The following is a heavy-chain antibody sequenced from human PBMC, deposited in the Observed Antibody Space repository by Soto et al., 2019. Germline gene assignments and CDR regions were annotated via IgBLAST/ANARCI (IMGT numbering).Heavy chain of an antibody. V-gene: IGHV1-69*01. CDR3: AIRRGYCGGVSCYLLFDY. CDR1: GGTFGTNA. CDR2: IISTSGSA. J-gene: IGHJ4*02. Sequence: QVQLVQSGSEVKKPGSSVKVSCKASGGTFGTNAISWVRQAPGQGLEWMGGIISTSGSANYAQKFQGRVTISADESTDTAYMELSSLRSDVTAVYYCAIRRGYCGGVSCYLLFDYWGQGTLVTVSS. D-gene: IGHD2-15*01.